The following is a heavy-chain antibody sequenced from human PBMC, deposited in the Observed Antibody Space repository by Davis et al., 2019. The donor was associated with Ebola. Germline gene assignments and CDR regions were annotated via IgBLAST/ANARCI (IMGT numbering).Heavy chain of an antibody. CDR2: IGGSGGSI. Sequence: GESLKISCAASGFTFRSHAMSWVRQAPGKGLEWVSGIGGSGGSIYYADSVEGRFTVSRDNSGNTLYLQMNSLRADDTALFYCARDRGRYFDLWGRGTLVSVSS. V-gene: IGHV3-23*01. CDR3: ARDRGRYFDL. J-gene: IGHJ2*01. CDR1: GFTFRSHA.